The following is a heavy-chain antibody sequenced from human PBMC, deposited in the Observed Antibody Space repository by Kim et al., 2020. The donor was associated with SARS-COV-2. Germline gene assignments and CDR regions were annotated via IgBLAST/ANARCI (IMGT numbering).Heavy chain of an antibody. Sequence: GGSLRLSCAASGFTFSSYEMNWVRQAPGKGLEWVSYISSSGRTIYYADSVKGRFTISRDNAKNSLYLQMNSLGAEDTAVYYCARDGRETLRKEPPGDWFDPWGEGTLVIAAS. J-gene: IGHJ5*02. V-gene: IGHV3-48*03. CDR1: GFTFSSYE. CDR2: ISSSGRTI. CDR3: ARDGRETLRKEPPGDWFDP. D-gene: IGHD5-12*01.